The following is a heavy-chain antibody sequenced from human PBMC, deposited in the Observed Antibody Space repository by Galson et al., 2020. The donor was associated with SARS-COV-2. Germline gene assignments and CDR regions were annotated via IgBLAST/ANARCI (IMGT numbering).Heavy chain of an antibody. J-gene: IGHJ6*02. CDR1: VGSISGYY. D-gene: IGHD3-3*01. CDR2: IFSSGGA. V-gene: IGHV4-59*01. Sequence: SETLSLTCSVSVGSISGYYWSWIRQPPGEGLEWIGYIFSSGGATYNPSLKSRANISVDTSKNQLYLKLSSVTAADTAIYFCARSLLVAGMDVWGQGTTVTGSS. CDR3: ARSLLVAGMDV.